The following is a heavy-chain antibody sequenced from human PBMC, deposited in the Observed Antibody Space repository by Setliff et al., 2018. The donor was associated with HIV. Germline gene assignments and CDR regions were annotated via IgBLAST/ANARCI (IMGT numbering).Heavy chain of an antibody. V-gene: IGHV1-18*01. D-gene: IGHD1-26*01. Sequence: GASVKVSCKPSGYTFTTYGLSWVRQAPGQGLEWMGWISGYNGITDYAPRLLGRVTMTTDTSTSTAYMELRSLSSDDTAVYYCARARLQGIVTAVGPRDNCLDPWGQGTRVTVSS. J-gene: IGHJ5*02. CDR1: GYTFTTYG. CDR2: ISGYNGIT. CDR3: ARARLQGIVTAVGPRDNCLDP.